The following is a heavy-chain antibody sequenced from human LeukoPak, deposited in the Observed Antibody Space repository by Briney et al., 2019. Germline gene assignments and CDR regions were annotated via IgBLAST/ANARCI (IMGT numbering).Heavy chain of an antibody. Sequence: SVKVSCKASGSTFSNSAMQWVRQARGQRLEWIGWIVVGSGNTKYAQKFQERVTITRDMSTNIDYMELSSLTSDDTAVYYCAAIKPANYDLPTRHDAFDIWGQGTLITVSS. D-gene: IGHD3-16*01. CDR3: AAIKPANYDLPTRHDAFDI. J-gene: IGHJ3*02. CDR1: GSTFSNSA. CDR2: IVVGSGNT. V-gene: IGHV1-58*02.